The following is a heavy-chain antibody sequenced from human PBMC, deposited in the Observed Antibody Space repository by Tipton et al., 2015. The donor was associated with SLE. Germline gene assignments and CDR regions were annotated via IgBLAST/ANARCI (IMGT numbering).Heavy chain of an antibody. Sequence: TLSLTCTVSGGSISSNNYYWGWIRQPPGKGLEWIGSVSSTGYTYYNPSLKSRVTISVDTSKNHFSLTLSSVTAADTAVYYCARVTRGGDGFYFYAMDVWGQGTTVTVSS. CDR2: VSSTGYT. V-gene: IGHV4-39*07. CDR3: ARVTRGGDGFYFYAMDV. J-gene: IGHJ6*02. D-gene: IGHD2-21*02. CDR1: GGSISSNNYY.